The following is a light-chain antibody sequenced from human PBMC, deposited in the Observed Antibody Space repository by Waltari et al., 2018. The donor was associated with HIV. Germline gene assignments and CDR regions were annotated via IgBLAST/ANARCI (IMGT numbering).Light chain of an antibody. J-gene: IGKJ3*01. V-gene: IGKV1-39*01. CDR1: QIISKS. CDR3: QQSFMIPLT. CDR2: SAT. Sequence: DIRMTQSPSPLSASPGDRVTITCRTSQIISKSLNWYRQKPGRAPLLLIYSATSLQRGVSSRFSGSGSASGTEFTLTINNFQPEDFATYYCQQSFMIPLTFGPGTKVDIK.